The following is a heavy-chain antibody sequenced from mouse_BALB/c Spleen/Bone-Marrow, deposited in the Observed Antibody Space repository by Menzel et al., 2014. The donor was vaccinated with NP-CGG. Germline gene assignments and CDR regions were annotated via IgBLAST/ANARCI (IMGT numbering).Heavy chain of an antibody. CDR3: ALYDGYSAY. Sequence: SGAELAKPGASVKMSCKASGYTFTSYWMHWIKQRPGQGLEWIGYINPSAGYTEYNQKFKDKATLTADKSSSTAYMQLSSLTSEDSAVYYCALYDGYSAYWGQGTLVTVSA. D-gene: IGHD2-3*01. V-gene: IGHV1-7*01. CDR2: INPSAGYT. CDR1: GYTFTSYW. J-gene: IGHJ3*01.